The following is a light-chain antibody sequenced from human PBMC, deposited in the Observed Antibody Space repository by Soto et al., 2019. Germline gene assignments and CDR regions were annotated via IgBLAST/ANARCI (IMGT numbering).Light chain of an antibody. CDR3: ASYTSCSPLNHV. Sequence: QSALTQPASVSGSPGQSITISCTGTSSDVGGYNYVSRYQQHPGKAPKLMIYDVSNRPSGVSNRFSGSKSGNTASLTISGLQAEDEADYYCASYTSCSPLNHVFGPGTKVTDL. J-gene: IGLJ1*01. CDR2: DVS. CDR1: SSDVGGYNY. V-gene: IGLV2-14*01.